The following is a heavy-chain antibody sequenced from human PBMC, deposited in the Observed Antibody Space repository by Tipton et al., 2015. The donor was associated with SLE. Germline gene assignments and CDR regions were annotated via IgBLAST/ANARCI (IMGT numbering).Heavy chain of an antibody. D-gene: IGHD4-17*01. CDR1: GGSISSSSYY. V-gene: IGHV4-39*07. J-gene: IGHJ3*02. CDR2: IYYSGGT. CDR3: ARLGDYGAFDI. Sequence: TLSLTCTVSGGSISSSSYYWGWIRQPPGKGLEWIGSIYYSGGTYYHPSLKSRVTISVDTSKNQFSPKLSSVTAADTAVYYCARLGDYGAFDIWGQGTMVTVSS.